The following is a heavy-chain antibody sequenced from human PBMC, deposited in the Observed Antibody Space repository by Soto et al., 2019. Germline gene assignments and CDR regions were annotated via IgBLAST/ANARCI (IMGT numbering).Heavy chain of an antibody. CDR3: ARYIPGVRYYGMDV. CDR1: GFTFSSYA. V-gene: IGHV3-23*01. J-gene: IGHJ6*02. CDR2: IGESGTPT. Sequence: EVQLLESGGGLVQPGGSLRLSCAASGFTFSSYAMKWVRQAPGKGLEWVSLIGESGTPTYYADSVKGRFTISRDNSGNTLFLEMYSLRAEDTDVYYWARYIPGVRYYGMDVWGQGTTVTVSS. D-gene: IGHD2-2*01.